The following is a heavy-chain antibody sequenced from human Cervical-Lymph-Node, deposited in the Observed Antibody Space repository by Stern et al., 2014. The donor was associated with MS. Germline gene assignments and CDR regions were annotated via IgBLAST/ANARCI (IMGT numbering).Heavy chain of an antibody. CDR2: INPKSGVT. Sequence: VQLLESGADVKKPGASVKVSCKASGYTFTAYNMHWLRQAPGQALEWMGRINPKSGVTNYAQKFQDRVTMTRDTSISTVYMELSRLRSNDTAMYYCATRRGCSGGSCSSRSLDYWGQGTLVTVSS. D-gene: IGHD2-15*01. CDR1: GYTFTAYN. V-gene: IGHV1-2*06. J-gene: IGHJ4*02. CDR3: ATRRGCSGGSCSSRSLDY.